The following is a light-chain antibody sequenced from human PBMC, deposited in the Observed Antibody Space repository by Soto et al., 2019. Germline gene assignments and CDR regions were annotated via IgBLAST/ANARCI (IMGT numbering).Light chain of an antibody. J-gene: IGKJ1*01. CDR1: QSVSSNS. Sequence: ESVLTQYPGTLSLSPRERATLACRASQSVSSNSLAWYQQQPGQAPRLLIYGASSRATGTPDRFSGSGSGTDFTLTISRLEPEDFAVYYCQQSGGSPPSWTFGQGTKVEI. CDR2: GAS. V-gene: IGKV3-20*01. CDR3: QQSGGSPPSWT.